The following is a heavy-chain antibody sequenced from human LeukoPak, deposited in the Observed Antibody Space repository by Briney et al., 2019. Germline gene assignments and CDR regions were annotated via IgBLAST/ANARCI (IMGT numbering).Heavy chain of an antibody. J-gene: IGHJ4*02. CDR3: ARVGIAVASPFFDY. Sequence: SETLSLTCTVSGGSVSSGSYYWTWIRQPPGKGLEWIGYIYYSGTTSYNPSLKSRVTISVDTSKNQFPLKLGSVTAADTAVYYCARVGIAVASPFFDYWGQGTLVTVSS. D-gene: IGHD6-19*01. V-gene: IGHV4-61*01. CDR2: IYYSGTT. CDR1: GGSVSSGSYY.